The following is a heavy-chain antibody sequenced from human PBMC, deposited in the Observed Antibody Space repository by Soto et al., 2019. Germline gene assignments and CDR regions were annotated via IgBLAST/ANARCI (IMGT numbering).Heavy chain of an antibody. D-gene: IGHD2-8*01. J-gene: IGHJ4*02. Sequence: QVQLVQSGAEVKKPGASVKVSCKASGYTFTSYGVNWVRQAPGQGLGWMGWIRSYNNSTNYAQKLQGRVTMTTDTTTNTAYMELRSLRSDDTAVYYCARHGNGDDYWGQGTLGTVSS. V-gene: IGHV1-18*01. CDR3: ARHGNGDDY. CDR1: GYTFTSYG. CDR2: IRSYNNST.